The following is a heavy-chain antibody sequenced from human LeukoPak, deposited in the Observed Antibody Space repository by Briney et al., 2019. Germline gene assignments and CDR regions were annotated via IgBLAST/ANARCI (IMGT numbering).Heavy chain of an antibody. J-gene: IGHJ6*02. CDR2: INPNSGGT. CDR3: ARDRQIAVAGDYYYYYGMDV. D-gene: IGHD6-19*01. Sequence: GASVKVSCKASGYTFTGYYMHWVRQAPGQGLEWMGWINPNSGGTNYAQKFQGRVTMTRDTSISTAYMELSRLRSDDTAVYYCARDRQIAVAGDYYYYYGMDVWGQGTTVPVSS. CDR1: GYTFTGYY. V-gene: IGHV1-2*02.